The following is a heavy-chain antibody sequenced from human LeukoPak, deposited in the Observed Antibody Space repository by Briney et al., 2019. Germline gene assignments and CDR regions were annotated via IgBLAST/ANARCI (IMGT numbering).Heavy chain of an antibody. CDR2: IKQDGSEK. Sequence: GGSLRLSCAASGFTFSSYWMSWVRQAPGKGLEWVANIKQDGSEKYYVDSVKGRFTISRDNAKNSLYLQMNSLGAEDTAVYYCARDGSMVRSWFDPWGQGTLVTVSS. CDR3: ARDGSMVRSWFDP. CDR1: GFTFSSYW. D-gene: IGHD3-10*01. V-gene: IGHV3-7*01. J-gene: IGHJ5*02.